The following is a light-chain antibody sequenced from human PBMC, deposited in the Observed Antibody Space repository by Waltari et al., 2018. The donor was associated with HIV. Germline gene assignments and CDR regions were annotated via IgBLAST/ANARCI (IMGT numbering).Light chain of an antibody. CDR3: QQYDSSPYT. V-gene: IGKV3-20*01. CDR1: PSVSRY. Sequence: EIVLTQSPGTLSLSPGARATLSCRASPSVSRYLAWLQQKPGQDPRLLIFGASSRATGIPDRFSGSVSGTDFTLTISRLEPEDFAVYFCQQYDSSPYTFGQGTKLEIK. J-gene: IGKJ2*01. CDR2: GAS.